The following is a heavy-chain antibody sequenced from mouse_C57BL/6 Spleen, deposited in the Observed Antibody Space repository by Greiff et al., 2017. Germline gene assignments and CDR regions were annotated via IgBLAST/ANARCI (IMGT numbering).Heavy chain of an antibody. Sequence: EVQGVESGGGLVKPGGSLKLSCAASGFTFSDYGMHWVRQAPETGLEWVVYISSGSSTIYYADTVKGRFTSSRDNTKNTLFLQMTSLKSENTAMYYCEKSDGYYGRAMDYWGQGTSLTVSS. J-gene: IGHJ4*01. D-gene: IGHD2-3*01. V-gene: IGHV5-17*01. CDR3: EKSDGYYGRAMDY. CDR1: GFTFSDYG. CDR2: ISSGSSTI.